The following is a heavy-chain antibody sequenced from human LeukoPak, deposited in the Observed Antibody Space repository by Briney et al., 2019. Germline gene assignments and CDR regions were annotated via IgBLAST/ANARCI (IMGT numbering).Heavy chain of an antibody. CDR1: GYTFTSYG. V-gene: IGHV1-18*01. CDR3: ARGASSYYDSSDYFDY. Sequence: PRASVTVSCKASGYTFTSYGISWVRQAPGQGPEWMGWISVYNGNTNYAQKLQGRVTMTTDTSTSTAYMELRSLRSDDTAVYYCARGASSYYDSSDYFDYWGQGTLVTVSS. D-gene: IGHD3-22*01. J-gene: IGHJ4*02. CDR2: ISVYNGNT.